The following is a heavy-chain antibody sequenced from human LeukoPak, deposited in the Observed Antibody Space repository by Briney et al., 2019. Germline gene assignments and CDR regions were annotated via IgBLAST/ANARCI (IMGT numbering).Heavy chain of an antibody. D-gene: IGHD6-13*01. CDR2: IIPIFGTA. CDR3: ARDPGIAAAGTVGDGMDV. CDR1: GGTFSSYA. Sequence: SVKVSCKASGGTFSSYAISWVRQAPGQGLEWMGGIIPIFGTANYAQKFQGRATITADESTSTAYMELSSLRSEDTAVYYCARDPGIAAAGTVGDGMDVWGQGTTVTVSS. J-gene: IGHJ6*02. V-gene: IGHV1-69*13.